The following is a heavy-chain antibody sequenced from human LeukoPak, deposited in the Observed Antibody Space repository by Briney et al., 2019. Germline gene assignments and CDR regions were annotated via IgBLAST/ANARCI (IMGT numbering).Heavy chain of an antibody. Sequence: SETLSLTCTVSGGSISSYYWSWIRQPPGKGLEWFGYVSDSGTTNYNPSLKSRVTISVDTSKNHFSLKLTSVTAADTAVYYCARVSWSPGTSYYYMDVWGKGTTITVSS. CDR2: VSDSGTT. J-gene: IGHJ6*03. CDR1: GGSISSYY. D-gene: IGHD1-1*01. CDR3: ARVSWSPGTSYYYMDV. V-gene: IGHV4-59*01.